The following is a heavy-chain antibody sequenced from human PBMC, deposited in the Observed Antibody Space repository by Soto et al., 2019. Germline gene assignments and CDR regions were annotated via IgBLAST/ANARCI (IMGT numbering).Heavy chain of an antibody. J-gene: IGHJ4*02. CDR1: GGSISSGGYY. CDR3: ARELRVTHLFDY. CDR2: IYYSGST. Sequence: SETLSLTCTVSGGSISSGGYYWSWIRQHPGKGLEWIGYIYYSGSTYYNPSLKSRVTISVDTSKNQFSLKLSSVTAADTAVYYCARELRVTHLFDYWGQGTLVTVSS. V-gene: IGHV4-31*03. D-gene: IGHD2-21*02.